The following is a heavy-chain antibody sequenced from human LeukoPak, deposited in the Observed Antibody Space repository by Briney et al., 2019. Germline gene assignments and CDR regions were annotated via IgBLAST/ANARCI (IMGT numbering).Heavy chain of an antibody. J-gene: IGHJ4*02. CDR2: IKQDGRTK. D-gene: IGHD6-19*01. Sequence: GGALRLSCAASGFTLSTYWMTWVRQAPGKGLEWVANIKQDGRTKSYVDSVKGRFTISRDNAKNSLYLQMNSLRAEDTAVYYCAREGSGVAGHFDYWGQGTLVTVSS. CDR1: GFTLSTYW. V-gene: IGHV3-7*01. CDR3: AREGSGVAGHFDY.